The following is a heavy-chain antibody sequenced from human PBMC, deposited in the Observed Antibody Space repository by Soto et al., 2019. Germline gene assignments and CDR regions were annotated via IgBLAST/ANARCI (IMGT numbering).Heavy chain of an antibody. CDR1: GGSFSSNT. V-gene: IGHV1-69*01. J-gene: IGHJ5*02. D-gene: IGHD2-15*01. Sequence: QLQLVQSGAEVKKPGSSVNVSCKTSGGSFSSNTITWVRQAPGQGLEWMGGIIPIFGTSNYAQKFQGRVTITADESTNTVYMELSRLRYEDTAVYYCARDVLLVVVSATRAAGGLDPWGQGTLVPVSS. CDR2: IIPIFGTS. CDR3: ARDVLLVVVSATRAAGGLDP.